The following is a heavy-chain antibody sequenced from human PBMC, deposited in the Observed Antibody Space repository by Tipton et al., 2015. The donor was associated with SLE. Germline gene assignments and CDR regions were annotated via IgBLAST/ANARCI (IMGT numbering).Heavy chain of an antibody. CDR1: GGSISSSSYY. V-gene: IGHV4-39*07. D-gene: IGHD6-13*01. CDR2: INHSGST. J-gene: IGHJ6*02. Sequence: TLSLTCTVSGGSISSSSYYWGWIRQPPGKGLEWIGEINHSGSTNYNPSLKSRVTISVDTSKNQFSLKLSSVTAADTAVYYCARGGSSWYLTHYYYYGMDVWGQGTTVTVSS. CDR3: ARGGSSWYLTHYYYYGMDV.